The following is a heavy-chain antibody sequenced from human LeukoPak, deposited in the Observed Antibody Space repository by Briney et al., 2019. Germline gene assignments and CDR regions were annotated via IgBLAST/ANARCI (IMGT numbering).Heavy chain of an antibody. CDR1: GNYW. CDR2: INSDGCWT. V-gene: IGHV3-74*01. Sequence: RSGGSLRLSCAASGNYWMHWVRQVPGKGLVWASHINSDGCWTSYADSVKGRFTISKDNAKNTVYLRMNSLRAEDTAVYYCVSFYETYWGRGTLVTVSS. D-gene: IGHD2/OR15-2a*01. CDR3: VSFYETY. J-gene: IGHJ4*02.